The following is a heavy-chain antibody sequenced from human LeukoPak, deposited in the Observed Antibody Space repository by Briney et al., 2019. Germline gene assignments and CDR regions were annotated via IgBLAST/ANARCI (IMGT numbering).Heavy chain of an antibody. D-gene: IGHD6-6*01. V-gene: IGHV1-8*02. CDR3: ARAWYGAARGDY. CDR2: MNPNSGNT. CDR1: GYTFITYG. Sequence: ASVKVSCKASGYTFITYGITWVRQAPGQGLEWMGWMNPNSGNTGYAQKFQGRVTMTRNTSISTAYMELSSLRSEDTAVYYCARAWYGAARGDYWGQGTLVTVSS. J-gene: IGHJ4*02.